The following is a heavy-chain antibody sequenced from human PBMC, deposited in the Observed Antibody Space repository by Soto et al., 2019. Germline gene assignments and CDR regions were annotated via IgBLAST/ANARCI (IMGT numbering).Heavy chain of an antibody. CDR3: ARDWSGYYEGEHYGMDV. CDR1: GFTFSSYG. V-gene: IGHV3-33*01. Sequence: GGSLRLSCAASGFTFSSYGMHWVRQAPGKGLEWVAVIWYDGSNKYYADSVKGRFTISRDNSKNTLYLQMNSLRAEDTAVYYCARDWSGYYEGEHYGMDVWGQGTTVTVSS. J-gene: IGHJ6*02. CDR2: IWYDGSNK. D-gene: IGHD3-3*01.